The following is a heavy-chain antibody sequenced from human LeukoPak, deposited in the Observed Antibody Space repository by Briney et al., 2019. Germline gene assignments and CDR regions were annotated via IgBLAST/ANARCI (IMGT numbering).Heavy chain of an antibody. D-gene: IGHD3-10*01. CDR2: ISNDGINK. V-gene: IGHV3-30*18. J-gene: IGHJ4*02. CDR1: RFSSYG. Sequence: GRSLRLSCASPRFSSYGMHWVRQAPGKGLEWVAFISNDGINKHYADSVKGRFTISRDNPKNTMDLQMNSLRPEDTAVYYCAKDFSGRKDSFDYWGQGTLVTVSS. CDR3: AKDFSGRKDSFDY.